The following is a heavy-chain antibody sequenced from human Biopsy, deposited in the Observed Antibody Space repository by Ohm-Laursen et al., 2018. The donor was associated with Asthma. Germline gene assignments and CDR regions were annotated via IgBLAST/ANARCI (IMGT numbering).Heavy chain of an antibody. Sequence: SVKVSCKSLGGTFNTYVIGWVRQAPGQGLEWMGGINSFFGTTTYPQKFQDRVAITADDSTSTVYMELSSLRSEDTAVYYCARKAGSCISRTCYSLDFWGQGTLVTVSS. CDR1: GGTFNTYV. J-gene: IGHJ4*02. CDR2: INSFFGTT. V-gene: IGHV1-69*13. D-gene: IGHD2-2*01. CDR3: ARKAGSCISRTCYSLDF.